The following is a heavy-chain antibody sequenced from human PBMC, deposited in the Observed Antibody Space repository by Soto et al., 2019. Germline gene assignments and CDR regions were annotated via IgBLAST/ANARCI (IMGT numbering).Heavy chain of an antibody. D-gene: IGHD2-15*01. CDR2: ISYDGSNK. CDR3: ARGPYCSGGSCYRAFKD. CDR1: GFTFSSYG. Sequence: GGSLRLSCAASGFTFSSYGMHWVRQAPGKGLEWVAVISYDGSNKYYADSVKGRFTISRDNSKNTLYLQMNSLRAEDTAVYYCARGPYCSGGSCYRAFKDWGQGTLVTVSS. V-gene: IGHV3-30*03. J-gene: IGHJ4*02.